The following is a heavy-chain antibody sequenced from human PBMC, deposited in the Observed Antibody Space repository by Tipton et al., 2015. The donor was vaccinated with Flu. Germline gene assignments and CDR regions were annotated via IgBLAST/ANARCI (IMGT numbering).Heavy chain of an antibody. J-gene: IGHJ4*02. CDR3: ARLRDNY. V-gene: IGHV3-33*07. Sequence: SLRLSCAASGFSFNSYGMYWVRQAPGKGLEWVAVIWYDGSDKYYADSVKGRFTISRDNSKKTLYLQMNSLRAEDTAVYYCARLRDNYWGQGTLVTVSS. CDR2: IWYDGSDK. D-gene: IGHD5-24*01. CDR1: GFSFNSYG.